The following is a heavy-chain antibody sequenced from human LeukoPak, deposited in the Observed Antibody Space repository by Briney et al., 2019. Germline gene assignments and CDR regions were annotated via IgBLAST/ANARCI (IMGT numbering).Heavy chain of an antibody. CDR2: IYSGGST. CDR3: ARDLGSWANY. V-gene: IGHV3-53*01. D-gene: IGHD6-13*01. J-gene: IGHJ4*02. Sequence: PGGSLRLSCAASGFTVSSNYMSGVRQAPGKGLEWVSVIYSGGSTYYADSVKGRFIFSRDNSENTLFLQMNSLRGEDTAVYYCARDLGSWANYWGQGTLVTVSS. CDR1: GFTVSSNY.